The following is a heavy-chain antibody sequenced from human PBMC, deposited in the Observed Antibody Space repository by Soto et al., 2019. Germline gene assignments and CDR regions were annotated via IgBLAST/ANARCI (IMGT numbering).Heavy chain of an antibody. CDR1: GYTFTSYA. CDR2: INAGNGNT. V-gene: IGHV1-3*01. D-gene: IGHD3-9*01. Sequence: GPSVKVSCKASGYTFTSYAMHWVRQAPGQRLEWMGWINAGNGNTKYSQKFQGRVTITRDTSASTAYMELSSLRSEDTAVYYCARDFSKYQPSTGYYQSPYGYWGQGTLVTVSS. J-gene: IGHJ4*02. CDR3: ARDFSKYQPSTGYYQSPYGY.